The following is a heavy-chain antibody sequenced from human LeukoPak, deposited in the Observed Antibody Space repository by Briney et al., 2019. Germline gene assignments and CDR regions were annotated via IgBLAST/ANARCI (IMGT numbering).Heavy chain of an antibody. Sequence: SETLSLTCTVSGGSISSSSYYWGWIRQPPGKGLEWIGSIYYSGSTYYNPSLKSRVTISVDTSKNQFSLKLSSVTAADTAVYYCARVGPNIRWFDPWGQGTLVTVSS. J-gene: IGHJ5*02. CDR2: IYYSGST. CDR3: ARVGPNIRWFDP. D-gene: IGHD1-26*01. CDR1: GGSISSSSYY. V-gene: IGHV4-39*01.